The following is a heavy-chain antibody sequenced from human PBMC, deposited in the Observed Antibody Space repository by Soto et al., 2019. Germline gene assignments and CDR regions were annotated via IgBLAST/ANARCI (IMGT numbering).Heavy chain of an antibody. CDR3: AREGGDLLSHFDS. D-gene: IGHD3-10*01. J-gene: IGHJ4*02. CDR2: IILVFGTT. V-gene: IGHV1-69*01. Sequence: QVQLVQSAAEVKKPGSSVKVSCKASGGTFDSHSISWVRQAPGQGLEWMGGIILVFGTTNYAQRFQGRVTITADESTSTAYMELSSLRSEDTAVYYCAREGGDLLSHFDSWGQGTRVLVSS. CDR1: GGTFDSHS.